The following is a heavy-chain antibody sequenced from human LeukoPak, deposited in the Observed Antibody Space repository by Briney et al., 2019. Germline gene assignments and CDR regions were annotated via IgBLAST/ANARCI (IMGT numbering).Heavy chain of an antibody. CDR1: GFTFSSYG. V-gene: IGHV3-30*02. D-gene: IGHD3-22*01. Sequence: GGSLRLSCAASGFTFSSYGMHWVRQAPGKGLEWVAFIRYDGSNKYYADSVKGRFTIYRDNSKNTLYLQMNSLRAEDTAVYYCAKDTEYYYYDSSGYPEGGFDYWGQGTLVTVSS. J-gene: IGHJ4*02. CDR3: AKDTEYYYYDSSGYPEGGFDY. CDR2: IRYDGSNK.